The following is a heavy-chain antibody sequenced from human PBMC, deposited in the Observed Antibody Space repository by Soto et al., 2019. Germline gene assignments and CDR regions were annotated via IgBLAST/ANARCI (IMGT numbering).Heavy chain of an antibody. CDR1: GYSFTSYW. J-gene: IGHJ6*02. CDR2: IDPSDSYT. Sequence: ESLKISCKGSGYSFTSYWISWVRQMPGKGLEWMGRIDPSDSYTNYSPSFQGHVTISADKSISTAYLQWSSLKASDTAMYYCARTMVRGVIIAPYYGMDVWGQGTTVTVSS. CDR3: ARTMVRGVIIAPYYGMDV. D-gene: IGHD3-10*01. V-gene: IGHV5-10-1*01.